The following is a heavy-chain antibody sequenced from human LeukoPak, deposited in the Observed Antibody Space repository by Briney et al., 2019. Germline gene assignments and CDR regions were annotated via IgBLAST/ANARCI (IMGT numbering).Heavy chain of an antibody. CDR3: ARANAGWGPYYYFYMEV. CDR2: INWNGGST. V-gene: IGHV3-20*04. CDR1: GFTFDDYG. D-gene: IGHD6-19*01. J-gene: IGHJ6*03. Sequence: GGSLRLSCAASGFTFDDYGMSWVRQAPGKGLEWVSGINWNGGSTGYADSVKGRFTISRDNAKNSLYLQMNNLRADDTALYYCARANAGWGPYYYFYMEVWGKGTTVTISS.